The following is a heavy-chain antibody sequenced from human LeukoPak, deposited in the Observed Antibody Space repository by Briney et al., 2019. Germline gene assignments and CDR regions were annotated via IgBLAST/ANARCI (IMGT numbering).Heavy chain of an antibody. D-gene: IGHD1-26*01. V-gene: IGHV1-69*04. CDR3: ARNGDREQPYYFDY. Sequence: GASVKVSCKASGGTFSSYAISWVRQAPGQGLEWRGRIIPILGIANYAQKFQGRVTITADKSTGTAYMELSSLRSEDTAVYYCARNGDREQPYYFDYWGQGTLVTVSS. CDR1: GGTFSSYA. J-gene: IGHJ4*02. CDR2: IIPILGIA.